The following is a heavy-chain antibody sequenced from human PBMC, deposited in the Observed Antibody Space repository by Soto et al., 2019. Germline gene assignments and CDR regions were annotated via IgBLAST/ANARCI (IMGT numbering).Heavy chain of an antibody. D-gene: IGHD1-1*01. J-gene: IGHJ6*02. CDR2: ISRSGDTT. Sequence: EVQVLESGGGLVQPGGSLRLSCAASGFTFSSYAMSWVRQAPGKGLEWVSTISRSGDTTYYADSVKGRLTVSRDNSKNALYLQLNSLRVEDTAVYYCARPFPDNTYYYYGMDVWGQGTTVTVSS. CDR3: ARPFPDNTYYYYGMDV. V-gene: IGHV3-23*01. CDR1: GFTFSSYA.